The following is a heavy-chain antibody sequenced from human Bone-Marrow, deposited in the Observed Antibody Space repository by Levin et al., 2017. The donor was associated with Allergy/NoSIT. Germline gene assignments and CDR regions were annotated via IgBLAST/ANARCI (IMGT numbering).Heavy chain of an antibody. J-gene: IGHJ4*02. D-gene: IGHD2-2*01. CDR3: TTAVYCSSTSCRHFDY. V-gene: IGHV3-15*01. Sequence: SCAASGFTFSNAWMSWVRQAPGKGLEWVGRIKSKNDDGTTDYAAPVKGRFIISRDDSKNTLYLQVNSLKTEDTAVYYCTTAVYCSSTSCRHFDYWGQGTLVTVSS. CDR2: IKSKNDDGTT. CDR1: GFTFSNAW.